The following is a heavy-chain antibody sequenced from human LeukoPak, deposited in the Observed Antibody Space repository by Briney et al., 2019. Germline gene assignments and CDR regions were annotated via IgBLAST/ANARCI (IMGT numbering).Heavy chain of an antibody. CDR3: ARGAAAGYYYYYMDV. D-gene: IGHD6-13*01. Sequence: SVKVFCKASGYTFTSYDISWVRQAPGQGLEWMGGIIPIFGTANYAQEFQGRVTITTDESTSTAYMELSSLRSEDTAVYYCARGAAAGYYYYYMDVWGKGTTVTVSS. J-gene: IGHJ6*03. CDR1: GYTFTSYD. V-gene: IGHV1-69*05. CDR2: IIPIFGTA.